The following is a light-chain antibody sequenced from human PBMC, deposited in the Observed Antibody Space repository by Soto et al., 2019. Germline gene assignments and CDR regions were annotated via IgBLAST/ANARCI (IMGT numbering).Light chain of an antibody. Sequence: QLVLTQSPSASSSLGASVKLTSTLSSGHSNYAIALHQQQPETGPRYLMKLNSDGSHSTGDGIPDRFSGSSSGAERYLTISSLQSEDEADYYCQTWGSGIVVFGGGTKLTVL. CDR1: SGHSNYA. CDR2: LNSDGSH. V-gene: IGLV4-69*01. CDR3: QTWGSGIVV. J-gene: IGLJ2*01.